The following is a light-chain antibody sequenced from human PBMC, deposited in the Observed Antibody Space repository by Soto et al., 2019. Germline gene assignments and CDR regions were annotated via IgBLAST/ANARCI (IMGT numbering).Light chain of an antibody. V-gene: IGKV3-20*01. CDR1: QSVSSNY. J-gene: IGKJ1*01. CDR2: GAS. CDR3: QQYGSSPQT. Sequence: EIVLTQSPGTLSLSPGERATLSCRASQSVSSNYLAWYQQTPGQAPRLLIYGASSRATGIPDRFSGSASGTDFTLTISRLEPEDFEVYYCQQYGSSPQTFGQGTKVEIK.